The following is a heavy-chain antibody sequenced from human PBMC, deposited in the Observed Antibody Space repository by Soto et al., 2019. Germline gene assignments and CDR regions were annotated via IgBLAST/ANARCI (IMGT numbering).Heavy chain of an antibody. J-gene: IGHJ4*02. V-gene: IGHV4-34*01. CDR2: INHSGFT. Sequence: LSLTCDVSGGSFTGYYWSWIRQPPGKGLEWIGEINHSGFTNYNPSLTGRVTISLDTSKSQFSLKLSSLTAADTAFYFCARGHGRFAHWGQGTLVTVSS. CDR3: ARGHGRFAH. CDR1: GGSFTGYY.